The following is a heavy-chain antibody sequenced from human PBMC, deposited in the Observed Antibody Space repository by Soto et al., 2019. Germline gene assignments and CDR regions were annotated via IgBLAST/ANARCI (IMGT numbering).Heavy chain of an antibody. CDR3: ARGYDSSGYRLGD. D-gene: IGHD3-22*01. Sequence: DVQLVESGGGLVQPGGSLRRSCAASGFTFSSYWMSWVRQAPGKGLEWVANIKQDGSEKYYVDSVKGRFTISRDNAKNSLYVQMNSLRADDSAVYYCARGYDSSGYRLGDWGQGTLVTVSS. CDR1: GFTFSSYW. V-gene: IGHV3-7*01. CDR2: IKQDGSEK. J-gene: IGHJ4*02.